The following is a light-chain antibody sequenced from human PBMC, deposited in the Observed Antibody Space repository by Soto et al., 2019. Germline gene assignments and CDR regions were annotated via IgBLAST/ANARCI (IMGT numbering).Light chain of an antibody. CDR3: QQYNDWPRT. CDR2: VAF. Sequence: DIQMTQSPSSLSASVGDTVTMPCRASQSIALSVNWYQQKPGKAPKLLIYVAFTLESGVPSRFSGSGSGTEFTLTIRSLQPEDFAVYYCQQYNDWPRTFGQGTKVDIK. V-gene: IGKV1-39*01. CDR1: QSIALS. J-gene: IGKJ1*01.